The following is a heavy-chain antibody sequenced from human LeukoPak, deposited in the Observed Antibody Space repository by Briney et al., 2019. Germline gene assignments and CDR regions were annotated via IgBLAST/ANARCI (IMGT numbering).Heavy chain of an antibody. D-gene: IGHD4-23*01. V-gene: IGHV3-9*01. J-gene: IGHJ5*02. Sequence: GRSLRLSCAGSGFTFDEHAMHWVRQAPGKGLEWVSGISWNSGSIAYADSVKGRFTISRDNAKNSLYLQMNSLRAEDTAVYYCARDVTYHGGDWFDPWGQGTLVTVSS. CDR1: GFTFDEHA. CDR3: ARDVTYHGGDWFDP. CDR2: ISWNSGSI.